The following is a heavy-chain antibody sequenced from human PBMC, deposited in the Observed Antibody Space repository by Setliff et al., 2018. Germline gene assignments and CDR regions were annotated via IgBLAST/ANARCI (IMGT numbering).Heavy chain of an antibody. CDR2: IYYSGST. Sequence: SETLSLTCAVSGGSISSGDYYWSWIRQPPGKGLEWIGYIYYSGSTYYNPSLKSRVTISVDTSKNQFSLKLSSVTAADTAVYYCAIMGGDSSGYYGVDYWGQGTLVTVSS. V-gene: IGHV4-30-4*08. CDR1: GGSISSGDYY. CDR3: AIMGGDSSGYYGVDY. J-gene: IGHJ4*02. D-gene: IGHD3-22*01.